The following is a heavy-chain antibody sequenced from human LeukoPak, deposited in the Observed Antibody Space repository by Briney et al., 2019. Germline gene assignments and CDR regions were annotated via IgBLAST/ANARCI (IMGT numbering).Heavy chain of an antibody. CDR1: GGSISSGRYF. V-gene: IGHV4-61*02. Sequence: SQTLSLTCTVSGGSISSGRYFWSWIRQPAGKGLEWIGRIDNSGTTNYNPSLKSRVTISVDTSKNQFSLKLSSVTAADTAVYYCARRPSVYTSGSNYYFDYGGQEPRVTVPS. CDR2: IDNSGTT. J-gene: IGHJ4*02. D-gene: IGHD6-19*01. CDR3: ARRPSVYTSGSNYYFDY.